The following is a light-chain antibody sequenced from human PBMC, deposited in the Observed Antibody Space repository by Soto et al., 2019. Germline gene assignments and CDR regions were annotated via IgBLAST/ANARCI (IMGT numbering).Light chain of an antibody. V-gene: IGLV7-46*01. CDR1: TGAVTSGHY. CDR3: LIVYGGGWV. J-gene: IGLJ3*02. CDR2: DTN. Sequence: QAVVTQEASLTVSPGGTVTVTCGSTTGAVTSGHYPYWFQQKPGQAPRTLIYDTNIKHSWTPARFSGSLLGGKAALTLSGAQPEDEAEYYCLIVYGGGWVFGGGTKVTVL.